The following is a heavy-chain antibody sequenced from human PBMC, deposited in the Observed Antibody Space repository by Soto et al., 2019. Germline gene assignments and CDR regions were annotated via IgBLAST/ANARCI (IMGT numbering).Heavy chain of an antibody. V-gene: IGHV1-69*02. D-gene: IGHD6-13*01. CDR3: ATEWQQLVPLMPSDADWVGGFMDV. J-gene: IGHJ6*02. CDR1: GGTFSSYT. Sequence: QVQLVQSGAEVKKPGSSVKVSCKASGGTFSSYTISWVRQAPGQGLEWMGRIIPILGIANYAQKFQGRVTITADKSTSTAYMELSSLRSEDTAVYYCATEWQQLVPLMPSDADWVGGFMDVWGQGTTVTVSS. CDR2: IIPILGIA.